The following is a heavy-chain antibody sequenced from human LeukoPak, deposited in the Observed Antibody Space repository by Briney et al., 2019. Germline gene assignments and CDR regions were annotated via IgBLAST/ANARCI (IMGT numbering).Heavy chain of an antibody. CDR1: SLSTSGVG. CDR2: IYWDDDK. CDR3: AHLMIAGPHDAFDI. Sequence: SLSTSGVGVGLIRQPPGKALEWLALIYWDDDKRYSPSLKSRLTITKDTSKNQVVLTMTNMDPVDTATYYCAHLMIAGPHDAFDIWGQGTMATVSS. D-gene: IGHD3-22*01. J-gene: IGHJ3*02. V-gene: IGHV2-5*02.